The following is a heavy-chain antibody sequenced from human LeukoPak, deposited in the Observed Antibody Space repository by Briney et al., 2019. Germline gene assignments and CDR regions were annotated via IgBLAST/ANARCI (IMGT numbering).Heavy chain of an antibody. V-gene: IGHV3-21*01. D-gene: IGHD2-2*01. CDR1: GFTFTSYC. CDR2: ISSSSNFI. CDR3: ARAISEYDASDI. J-gene: IGHJ3*02. Sequence: RESLRLSCVASGFTFTSYCMNWVRPAPGKGLEWVSSISSSSNFIYYADSVKGRFTITRDNAKNSLYLQMNSLRAEDKAVDYCARAISEYDASDIWGQGTMVTVSS.